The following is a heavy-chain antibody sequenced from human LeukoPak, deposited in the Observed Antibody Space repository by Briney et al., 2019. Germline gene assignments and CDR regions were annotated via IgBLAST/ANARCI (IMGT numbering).Heavy chain of an antibody. CDR3: VRGDFTLDY. J-gene: IGHJ4*02. V-gene: IGHV3-74*01. CDR2: IKDDASIR. D-gene: IGHD2-21*02. CDR1: GFTIGGFW. Sequence: GGSLRLSCTASGFTIGGFWMHWVRQAPGNGLVWVSRIKDDASIRDYAESVKGRFTISRDNAKNTLYLQIDSLRADDTAVYYCVRGDFTLDYWGQGTLVTVSS.